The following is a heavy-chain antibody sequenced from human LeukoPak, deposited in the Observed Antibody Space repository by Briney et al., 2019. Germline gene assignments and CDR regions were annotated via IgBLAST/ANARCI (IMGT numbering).Heavy chain of an antibody. V-gene: IGHV3-13*04. Sequence: PGGSLRLSCAASGFTFRTYDMHWARQATGKGLEWVSAIGTAGDTYYPGSVKGRFTISRENAKNSLYLQMNSLRAGDTAVYHCARQEPSSGYWGDAFDIWGQGTMVTVSS. CDR2: IGTAGDT. J-gene: IGHJ3*02. CDR1: GFTFRTYD. CDR3: ARQEPSSGYWGDAFDI. D-gene: IGHD3-22*01.